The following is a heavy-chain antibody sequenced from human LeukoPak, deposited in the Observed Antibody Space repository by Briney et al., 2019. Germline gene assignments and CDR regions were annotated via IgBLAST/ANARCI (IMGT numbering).Heavy chain of an antibody. J-gene: IGHJ4*02. CDR3: ARDQEAAGTRGIYYFDY. CDR2: IFPILGIA. Sequence: SVKVSCKASGGTFISYTISWVRQAPGQGLEWMGRIFPILGIANYAQKFQGRVTITADKSTSTAYMELSSLRSEDTAVYYCARDQEAAGTRGIYYFDYWGQGTLVTVSS. V-gene: IGHV1-69*04. D-gene: IGHD6-13*01. CDR1: GGTFISYT.